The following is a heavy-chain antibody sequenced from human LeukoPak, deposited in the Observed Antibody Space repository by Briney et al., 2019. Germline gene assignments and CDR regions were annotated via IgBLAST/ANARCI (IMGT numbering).Heavy chain of an antibody. CDR1: GGSISSYY. CDR2: IYFSRST. V-gene: IGHV4-59*01. J-gene: IGHJ4*02. D-gene: IGHD3-10*01. CDR3: AASYGSGSYYPIHDY. Sequence: SETLSLTCTVSGGSISSYYWSWIRQPPGKGLEWIGYIYFSRSTNYNPSLKSRVTKSVDTSKNQFSLKLSSVTAADTAVYYCAASYGSGSYYPIHDYWGQGTLVTVSS.